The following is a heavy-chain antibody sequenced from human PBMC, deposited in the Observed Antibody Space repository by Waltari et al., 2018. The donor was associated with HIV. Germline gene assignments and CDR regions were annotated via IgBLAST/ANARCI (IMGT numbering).Heavy chain of an antibody. CDR3: ARDDVVQLTPFDY. D-gene: IGHD5-18*01. J-gene: IGHJ4*02. V-gene: IGHV1-2*02. CDR2: INPNSGGT. Sequence: QVQLVQSGAEVKKPGASVKVSCKASGYTFTGYYIHCVRQAPGRGLEWMGWINPNSGGTNYAQKFQGRVTMTRDTSISTAYMELSRLRSDDTAVYYCARDDVVQLTPFDYWGQGTLVTVSS. CDR1: GYTFTGYY.